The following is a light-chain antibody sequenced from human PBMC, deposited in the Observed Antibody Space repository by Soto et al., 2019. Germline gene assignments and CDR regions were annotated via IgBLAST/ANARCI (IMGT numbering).Light chain of an antibody. Sequence: QSALTQPASVSGSPGQSITISCTGTSSDVGGYNYVPWYQQHPGKAPKLMIYDVSNRPSGVSNRFSGSKSGNTASLTISGLQAEDEADYYCSSYTSSSKKVFGGGTKVTVL. V-gene: IGLV2-14*01. CDR2: DVS. J-gene: IGLJ3*02. CDR1: SSDVGGYNY. CDR3: SSYTSSSKKV.